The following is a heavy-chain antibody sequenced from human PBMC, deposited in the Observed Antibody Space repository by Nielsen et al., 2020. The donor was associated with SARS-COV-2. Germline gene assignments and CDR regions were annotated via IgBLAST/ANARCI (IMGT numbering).Heavy chain of an antibody. CDR2: ISTSSRTI. CDR1: GFTFSDYY. Sequence: GGSLRLSCAASGFTFSDYYMSWIRQAPGKGLDWVSYISTSSRTIYYADSVKGRFTISRDNAKNSLYLQMNSLRAEDTAVYYCARVITDGNYYYYYGMDVWGQGTTVTVSS. J-gene: IGHJ6*02. V-gene: IGHV3-11*04. CDR3: ARVITDGNYYYYYGMDV. D-gene: IGHD3-10*01.